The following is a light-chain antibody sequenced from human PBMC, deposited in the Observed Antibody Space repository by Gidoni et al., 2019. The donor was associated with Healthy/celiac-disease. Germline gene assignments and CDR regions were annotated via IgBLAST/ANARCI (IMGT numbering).Light chain of an antibody. V-gene: IGKV1-12*01. Sequence: DIQMTQSPSSVSASVGDRVTMTCRASQDISTSLAWYQQKSGKAPTLLIYTASNLQSGVPSRFSGSGSGTDFTLTISSLQPEDFATYYCQQASSFPGTFXQXTKVXIK. J-gene: IGKJ1*01. CDR2: TAS. CDR3: QQASSFPGT. CDR1: QDISTS.